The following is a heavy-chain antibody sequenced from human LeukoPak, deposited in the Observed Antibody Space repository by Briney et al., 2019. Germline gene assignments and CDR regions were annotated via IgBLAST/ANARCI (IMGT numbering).Heavy chain of an antibody. V-gene: IGHV3-23*01. Sequence: GGSLRLSCAASGFTFSSYAMSWVRQAPGKGLEWVSAISGSGGSTYYADSVKGRFTISRDNSKNTLYLQMSSLRAEDTAVYYCAKDRRRIRFLESFDAFDIWGQGTMVTVSS. D-gene: IGHD3-3*01. J-gene: IGHJ3*02. CDR2: ISGSGGST. CDR1: GFTFSSYA. CDR3: AKDRRRIRFLESFDAFDI.